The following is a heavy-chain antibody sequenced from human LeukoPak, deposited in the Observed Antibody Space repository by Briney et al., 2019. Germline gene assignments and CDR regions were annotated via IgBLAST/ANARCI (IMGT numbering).Heavy chain of an antibody. J-gene: IGHJ6*02. CDR3: ASCGGTLVYDPYYYGMDV. CDR1: GGSISSYY. D-gene: IGHD5/OR15-5a*01. V-gene: IGHV3-11*01. Sequence: LSLTCTVSGGSISSYYWSWIRQPPGKGLEWVSYISSSGGTIYYADSVKGRFAISRDNAKNSLYLQMNSLRAEDTAVYYCASCGGTLVYDPYYYGMDVWGQGTTVTVSS. CDR2: ISSSGGTI.